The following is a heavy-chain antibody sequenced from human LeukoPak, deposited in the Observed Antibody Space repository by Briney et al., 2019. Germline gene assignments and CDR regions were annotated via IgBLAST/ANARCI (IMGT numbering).Heavy chain of an antibody. CDR1: GYTFTSYD. CDR3: ARVVRITMVQGVRNYGDDY. D-gene: IGHD3-10*01. V-gene: IGHV1-8*01. J-gene: IGHJ4*02. Sequence: ASVKVSCKASGYTFTSYDINWVRQATGQGLEWMGWMNPNSGNTGYAQKFQGRVTMTRNTSISTAYMELSSLRSEDTAVYYCARVVRITMVQGVRNYGDDYWGQGTLVTVSS. CDR2: MNPNSGNT.